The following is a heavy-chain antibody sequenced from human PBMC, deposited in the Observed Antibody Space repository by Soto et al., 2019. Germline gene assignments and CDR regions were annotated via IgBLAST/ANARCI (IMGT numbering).Heavy chain of an antibody. CDR1: GFIFSSYA. D-gene: IGHD2-15*01. CDR2: ISGSGGST. Sequence: GGSLRLSCAASGFIFSSYAMTWVRQAPGKGLEWVSGISGSGGSTYYSDSVRGRFTISRDNSKNTLFLQMDSLGAEDTAVYYCAKERCSGGSCYKTRSYWGPGTLVTVSS. V-gene: IGHV3-23*01. CDR3: AKERCSGGSCYKTRSY. J-gene: IGHJ4*02.